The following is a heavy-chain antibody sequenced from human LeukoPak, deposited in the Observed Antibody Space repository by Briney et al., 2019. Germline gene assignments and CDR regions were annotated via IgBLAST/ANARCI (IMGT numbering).Heavy chain of an antibody. CDR3: ARHTRITMVRGVIMSWFDP. J-gene: IGHJ5*02. CDR1: GYSFTSYW. V-gene: IGHV5-51*01. CDR2: IYPGDSDT. Sequence: GESLKISCKGSGYSFTSYWIGWVRQMPGKGLEWMGIIYPGDSDTRYSPSFQGQVTISADKSISTAYLQWSSLKASDTAMYYCARHTRITMVRGVIMSWFDPWGQGTLVTVSS. D-gene: IGHD3-10*01.